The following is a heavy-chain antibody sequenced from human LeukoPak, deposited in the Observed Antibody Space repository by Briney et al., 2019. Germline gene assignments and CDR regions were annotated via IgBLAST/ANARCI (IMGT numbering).Heavy chain of an antibody. Sequence: GASVKVSCKVSGYTLTELSMHWVRQAPGKGLEWMGGFDPENGETIYAQKFQGRVTMTEDTSTDTAYMELSSLRSEDTAVYYCATARVNSVGNVWFDPWGQGTLVTVSS. CDR3: ATARVNSVGNVWFDP. J-gene: IGHJ5*02. CDR1: GYTLTELS. D-gene: IGHD3-10*01. CDR2: FDPENGET. V-gene: IGHV1-24*01.